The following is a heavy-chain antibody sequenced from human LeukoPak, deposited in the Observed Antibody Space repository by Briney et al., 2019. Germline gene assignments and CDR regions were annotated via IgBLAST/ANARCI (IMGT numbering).Heavy chain of an antibody. CDR1: GFTFSSYA. CDR3: ANPNQYYDILTGYYYFDY. J-gene: IGHJ4*02. V-gene: IGHV3-23*01. Sequence: GGSLRLSCAASGFTFSSYAMSWVRQAPGKGLEWVSAISGSGGSTYYADSVKGRFTISRDNSKNTLYLQMNSLRAEDTAVYYCANPNQYYDILTGYYYFDYWGQGTLVTVSS. CDR2: ISGSGGST. D-gene: IGHD3-9*01.